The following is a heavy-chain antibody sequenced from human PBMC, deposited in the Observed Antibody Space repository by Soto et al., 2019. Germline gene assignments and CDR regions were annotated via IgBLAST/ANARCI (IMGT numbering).Heavy chain of an antibody. CDR1: GFTFTRYS. J-gene: IGHJ4*02. CDR2: ISSTTNYI. Sequence: TGGSLRLSCAASGFTFTRYSMNWVRQAPGKGLEWVSSISSTTNYIYYGDSMKGRFTISRDNAKNSLYLEMNSLRAEDTAVYYCARESEDLTSNFDYWGQGTLVTVSS. CDR3: ARESEDLTSNFDY. V-gene: IGHV3-21*06.